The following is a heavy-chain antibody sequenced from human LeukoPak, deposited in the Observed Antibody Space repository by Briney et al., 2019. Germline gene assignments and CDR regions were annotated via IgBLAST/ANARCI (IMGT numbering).Heavy chain of an antibody. Sequence: PGGSLRLSCAASGFTFSSYGMHWVRQAPGKGLEWVAVISYDGSNKYYADSVKGRFTIPRDSSKNTLYLQMNSLRAEDTAVYYCANPYYDSSGLSDDAFDIWGQGTMVTVSS. CDR2: ISYDGSNK. D-gene: IGHD3-22*01. CDR1: GFTFSSYG. CDR3: ANPYYDSSGLSDDAFDI. V-gene: IGHV3-30*18. J-gene: IGHJ3*02.